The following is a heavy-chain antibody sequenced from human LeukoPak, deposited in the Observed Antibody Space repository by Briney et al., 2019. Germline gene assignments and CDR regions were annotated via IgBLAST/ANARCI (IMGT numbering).Heavy chain of an antibody. CDR2: IYHSGST. Sequence: SGTLSLTCAVSGGSISSSNWWSWVRQPPGKGLEWIGEIYHSGSTNYNPSLKSRVTISVDKSKNQFSLKLSSVTAADTAVYYCARGEGYSYGVGYWYFDLWGRGTLVTVSS. J-gene: IGHJ2*01. CDR3: ARGEGYSYGVGYWYFDL. CDR1: GGSISSSNW. V-gene: IGHV4-4*02. D-gene: IGHD5-18*01.